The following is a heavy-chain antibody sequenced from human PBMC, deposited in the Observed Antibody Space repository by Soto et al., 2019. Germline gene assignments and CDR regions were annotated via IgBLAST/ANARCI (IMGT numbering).Heavy chain of an antibody. D-gene: IGHD3-3*01. Sequence: SETLSLTCTVSGGSISSGGYYWSWIRQHPGKGLEWIGYIYYSGSTYYNPSLKSRVTISVDTSKNQFSLKLSSVTAADTAVYYCARARLRSTSRTMDVWGKGTTVTVSS. V-gene: IGHV4-31*03. CDR2: IYYSGST. CDR1: GGSISSGGYY. J-gene: IGHJ6*03. CDR3: ARARLRSTSRTMDV.